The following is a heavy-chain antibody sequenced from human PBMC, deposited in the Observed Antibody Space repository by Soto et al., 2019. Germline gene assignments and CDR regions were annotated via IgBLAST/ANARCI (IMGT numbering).Heavy chain of an antibody. CDR1: GGSISSYY. CDR3: AGSSYDKTSFDY. Sequence: ETLSLTCTVSGGSISSYYWSWIRQPPGKGLEWIGYIYYSGSTNYNPSLKSRVTISVDTSKNQFSLKLSSVTAADTAVYYCAGSSYDKTSFDYWGQGTLVTVSS. V-gene: IGHV4-59*01. D-gene: IGHD3-22*01. J-gene: IGHJ4*02. CDR2: IYYSGST.